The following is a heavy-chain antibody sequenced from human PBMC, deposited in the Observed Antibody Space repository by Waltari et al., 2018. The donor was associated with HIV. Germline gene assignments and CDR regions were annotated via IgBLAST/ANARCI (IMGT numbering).Heavy chain of an antibody. J-gene: IGHJ6*02. CDR1: GGSITNHY. D-gene: IGHD2-15*01. CDR3: ARGPIMTPGNFYNGFDV. Sequence: QVQLQESGPGLVKPSETVSLTCGVSGGSITNHYLSWIRQSPEKGLEWIGYIYFNGNTNYNSSLKSRVTMSADTSKNQISLKLTSVTAADSAKYYCARGPIMTPGNFYNGFDVWGRGTTVTVSS. V-gene: IGHV4-59*11. CDR2: IYFNGNT.